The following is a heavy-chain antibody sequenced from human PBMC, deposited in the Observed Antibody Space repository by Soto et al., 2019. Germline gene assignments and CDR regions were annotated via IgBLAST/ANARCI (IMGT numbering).Heavy chain of an antibody. D-gene: IGHD1-1*01. J-gene: IGHJ4*02. CDR3: ARGGGERDGYKPKSD. V-gene: IGHV1-69*12. Sequence: QVQLVQSGAEVKKPGSSVKVSCKASGGTFSSYAISWVRQAPGQGLEWMGGIIPIFGTANYAQKFQGRVTVTGDESRSTAYMELRSLRSGDPAVYYCARGGGERDGYKPKSDWGQGTLVTVSS. CDR1: GGTFSSYA. CDR2: IIPIFGTA.